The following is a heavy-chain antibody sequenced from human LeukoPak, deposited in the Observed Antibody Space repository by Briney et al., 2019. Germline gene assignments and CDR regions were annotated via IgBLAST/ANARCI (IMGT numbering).Heavy chain of an antibody. V-gene: IGHV4-39*07. J-gene: IGHJ6*02. CDR1: GGSITNSGYY. CDR3: ARDSGGGYSYGSVFGMDV. CDR2: IYYNGNT. D-gene: IGHD5-18*01. Sequence: SETLSLTCTVSGGSITNSGYYWGWIRQPPGMGLEWIGSIYYNGNTYYNPSLKSRVTISVDTSKNQFSLKLSSVTAADTAVYYCARDSGGGYSYGSVFGMDVWGQGTTVTVSS.